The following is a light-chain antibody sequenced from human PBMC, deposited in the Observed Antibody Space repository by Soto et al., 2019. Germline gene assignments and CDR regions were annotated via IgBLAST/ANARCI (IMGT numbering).Light chain of an antibody. J-gene: IGKJ1*01. CDR2: KAS. CDR3: QQYRGYSWT. V-gene: IGKV1-5*03. Sequence: DIQLTQSPSFLSASVGDRVTITCRASQSVTSWLAWYQQKPGKAPNLLIYKASNLEYGVSSRFSGSGYGTEFTLTISRLQPDDCATYYCQQYRGYSWTFGQGTKVEIK. CDR1: QSVTSW.